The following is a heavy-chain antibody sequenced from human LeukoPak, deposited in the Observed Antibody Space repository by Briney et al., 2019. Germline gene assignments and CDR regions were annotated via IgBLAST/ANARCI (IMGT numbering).Heavy chain of an antibody. V-gene: IGHV1-18*01. CDR2: ISGYNGNT. Sequence: GASVKVSCKTSGFTFTSYDINWVRQAPGQGLEWMGWISGYNGNTNYARKLQGRVTMTTDTSTTTVYMELRSLRSDDTAVYYCARAKAEGADYWGQGTLVTVSS. J-gene: IGHJ4*02. D-gene: IGHD3-16*01. CDR3: ARAKAEGADY. CDR1: GFTFTSYD.